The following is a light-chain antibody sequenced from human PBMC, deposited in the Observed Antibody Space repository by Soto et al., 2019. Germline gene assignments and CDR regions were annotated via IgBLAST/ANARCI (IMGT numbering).Light chain of an antibody. Sequence: EIVMTQSPATLSLSPGERATLSCRASQSVSSYLAWYQQKPGQAPRLLIYDAPNRATGIPARFSGSGSGTDFTLTISSLESEDFAVYYCQERTNWLTFGGGTKGDIK. V-gene: IGKV3-11*01. J-gene: IGKJ4*01. CDR1: QSVSSY. CDR2: DAP. CDR3: QERTNWLT.